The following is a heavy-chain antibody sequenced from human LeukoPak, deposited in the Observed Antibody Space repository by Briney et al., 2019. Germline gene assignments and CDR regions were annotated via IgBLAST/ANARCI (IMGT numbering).Heavy chain of an antibody. J-gene: IGHJ4*02. V-gene: IGHV3-30*04. CDR3: ARGPSGGYCSSTSCYNVCDY. CDR2: ISYDGINQ. D-gene: IGHD2-2*02. Sequence: PGKSLRLSCAASGFTFSSYAIHWVRQAPGKALEWVAVISYDGINQYYADSVKGRFTISRDNSKNTLYLQMNSLRAEDTAVYYCARGPSGGYCSSTSCYNVCDYWGQGTLVTVSS. CDR1: GFTFSSYA.